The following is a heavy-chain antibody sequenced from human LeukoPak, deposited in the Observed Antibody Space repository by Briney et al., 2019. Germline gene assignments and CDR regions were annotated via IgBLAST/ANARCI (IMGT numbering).Heavy chain of an antibody. CDR3: AKLGSSSSWKETDDY. CDR1: GFTFSSYG. CDR2: IRYDGSNK. V-gene: IGHV3-30*02. J-gene: IGHJ4*02. Sequence: GGSLRLSCAASGFTFSSYGMHWVRQAPGKGLEWVAFIRYDGSNKYYADSVKGRFTISRDNSKNTLYLQMNSLRAEDTAVYYCAKLGSSSSWKETDDYWGQGTLVTVSS. D-gene: IGHD6-13*01.